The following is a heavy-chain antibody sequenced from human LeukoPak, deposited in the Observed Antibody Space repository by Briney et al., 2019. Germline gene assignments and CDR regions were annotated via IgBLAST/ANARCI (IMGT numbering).Heavy chain of an antibody. CDR1: GYTFTSYG. CDR2: ISAYNGNT. CDR3: ARLLFTVTSRDLDY. D-gene: IGHD4-17*01. V-gene: IGHV1-18*01. Sequence: ASVKVSCKASGYTFTSYGISWVRQAPGQGLEWMGWISAYNGNTNYAQKLQGRVTVTTDTSTSTAYMELRSLRSDDTAVYYCARLLFTVTSRDLDYWGQGTLVTVSS. J-gene: IGHJ4*02.